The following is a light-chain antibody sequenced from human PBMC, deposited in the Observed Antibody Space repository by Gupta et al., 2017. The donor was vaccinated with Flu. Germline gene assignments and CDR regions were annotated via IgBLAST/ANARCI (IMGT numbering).Light chain of an antibody. J-gene: IGKJ2*01. CDR1: QSRGYSDGNTY. V-gene: IGKV2-30*01. CDR2: KVS. Sequence: LGQRASSSCRSSQSRGYSDGNTYVHWFEQRPSQAPWRLIYKVSNRDSGVTDRFSGSGEGTDSTLKISRGEEEDVGVYYCMQGTHGHPMYTFGQGTKLEIK. CDR3: MQGTHGHPMYT.